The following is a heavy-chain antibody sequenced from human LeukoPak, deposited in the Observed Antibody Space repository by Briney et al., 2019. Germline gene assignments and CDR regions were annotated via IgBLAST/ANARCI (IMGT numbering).Heavy chain of an antibody. CDR1: GFTFSTYA. Sequence: GGSLRLSCAASGFTFSTYAMTWVRQAPEKGLEWVSSISGSGGSTYYADSVKGRFTISRDNSKNTLYLQMNSLRAEDTAVYYCAKNFYGHYNFFFDYWGQGTLVTVSS. J-gene: IGHJ4*02. CDR2: ISGSGGST. CDR3: AKNFYGHYNFFFDY. D-gene: IGHD4-17*01. V-gene: IGHV3-23*01.